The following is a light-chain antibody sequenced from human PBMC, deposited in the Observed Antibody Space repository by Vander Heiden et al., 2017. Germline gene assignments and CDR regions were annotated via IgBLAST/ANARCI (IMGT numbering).Light chain of an antibody. CDR2: AAS. V-gene: IGKV1-39*01. CDR3: QQSYSTPYT. Sequence: DIQMSQSPSSLSASVGDRVTITCRASQSISSHLNWYQQKPGKAPKLLIYAASSLQSGVPSRFSGSGSETDFTLTISSLQPEDFATYYCQQSYSTPYTFGQGTKLEIK. J-gene: IGKJ2*01. CDR1: QSISSH.